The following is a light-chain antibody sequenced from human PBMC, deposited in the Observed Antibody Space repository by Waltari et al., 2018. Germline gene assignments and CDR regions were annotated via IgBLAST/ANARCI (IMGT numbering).Light chain of an antibody. Sequence: DVQVTQSPSSLSAAAGDRVTITCPATQAIASYLAWYQQKPGRVPTLLIYDASTLRSGVPSRFSGSGGGTDFTLTITSLQPEDVATYYCQMYNGAPRTFGQGTKVEI. CDR3: QMYNGAPRT. CDR1: QAIASY. J-gene: IGKJ1*01. V-gene: IGKV1-27*01. CDR2: DAS.